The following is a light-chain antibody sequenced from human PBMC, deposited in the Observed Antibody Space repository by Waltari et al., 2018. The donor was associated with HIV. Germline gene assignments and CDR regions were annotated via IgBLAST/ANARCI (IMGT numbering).Light chain of an antibody. CDR3: QQYGSSPGT. CDR2: GAS. Sequence: EIAFTQSPGTLSLSPGESATLPCRASQSIGSNFLAWYQQKPGQAPRLLIYGASSRATGIPDRFSGSGSGTDFTLTISRLEPEDIAVYFCQQYGSSPGTFGQGTKLEIK. CDR1: QSIGSNF. V-gene: IGKV3-20*01. J-gene: IGKJ2*01.